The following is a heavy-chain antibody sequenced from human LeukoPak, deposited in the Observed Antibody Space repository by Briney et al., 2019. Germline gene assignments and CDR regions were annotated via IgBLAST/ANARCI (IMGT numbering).Heavy chain of an antibody. Sequence: SETLSLTCTVPGGSISSYYWSWIRQPPGKGLEWIGYIYYSGSTNYNPSLKSRVTISVDTSKNQFSLKLSSVTAADTAVYYCARDYYDYGDYLEWYFDLWGRGTLVTVSS. J-gene: IGHJ2*01. V-gene: IGHV4-59*01. CDR2: IYYSGST. CDR1: GGSISSYY. CDR3: ARDYYDYGDYLEWYFDL. D-gene: IGHD4-17*01.